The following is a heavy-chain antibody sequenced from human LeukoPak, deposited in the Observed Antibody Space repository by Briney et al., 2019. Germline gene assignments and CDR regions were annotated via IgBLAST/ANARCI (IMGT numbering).Heavy chain of an antibody. D-gene: IGHD2-2*02. V-gene: IGHV3-30*02. CDR1: GFTFSSYG. CDR2: IRYDGSNK. CDR3: AKNPAGVVVPAAIAY. Sequence: GGSLRLSCAASGFTFSSYGMHWVRQAPGKGLEWVAFIRYDGSNKYYADSVKGRFTISRDNSKNTLYLQMNSLRAEDTAVYYCAKNPAGVVVPAAIAYWGQGTLVTVSS. J-gene: IGHJ4*02.